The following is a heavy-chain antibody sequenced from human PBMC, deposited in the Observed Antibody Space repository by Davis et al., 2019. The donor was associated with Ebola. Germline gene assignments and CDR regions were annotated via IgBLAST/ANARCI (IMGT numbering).Heavy chain of an antibody. V-gene: IGHV3-33*01. CDR2: IWYDGSNK. CDR3: ARGVLGSSGYYYDY. D-gene: IGHD3-22*01. Sequence: PGGSLRLSCAASGFTFSSYGMHWVRQAPGKGLEWVAVIWYDGSNKYYADSVKGRFTISRDNSKNTLYLQMNSLRAEDTAVYYCARGVLGSSGYYYDYWGQGTLVTVSS. CDR1: GFTFSSYG. J-gene: IGHJ4*02.